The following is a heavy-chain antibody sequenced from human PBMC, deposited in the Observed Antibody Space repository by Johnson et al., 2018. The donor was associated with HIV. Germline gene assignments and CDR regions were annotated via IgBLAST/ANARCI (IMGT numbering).Heavy chain of an antibody. CDR2: IWYDGTNK. D-gene: IGHD5-24*01. J-gene: IGHJ3*02. CDR1: GFTFSTYG. CDR3: ARENGVEMATVNDAFDI. V-gene: IGHV3-33*01. Sequence: QVQLVESGGGVVQPGRSLRLSCAASGFTFSTYGMHWVRQAPGKGLAWVAIIWYDGTNKYYADSVKGRFTISRDNSKNPLYLQMNSLRAEDTAVYYCARENGVEMATVNDAFDIWGQGTMVTVSS.